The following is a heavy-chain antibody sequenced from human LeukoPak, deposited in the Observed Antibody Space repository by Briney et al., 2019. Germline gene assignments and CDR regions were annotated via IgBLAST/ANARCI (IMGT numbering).Heavy chain of an antibody. CDR1: GFTFSDHY. V-gene: IGHV3-23*01. CDR2: ISGSGGST. CDR3: AKDMAVRGYSSGWYAIDYFDY. Sequence: GGSLRLSCAASGFTFSDHYMDWVRQAPGKGLEWVSAISGSGGSTYYADSVKGRFTISRDNSKNTLYLQMNSLRAEDTAVYYCAKDMAVRGYSSGWYAIDYFDYWGQGTLVTVSS. J-gene: IGHJ4*02. D-gene: IGHD6-19*01.